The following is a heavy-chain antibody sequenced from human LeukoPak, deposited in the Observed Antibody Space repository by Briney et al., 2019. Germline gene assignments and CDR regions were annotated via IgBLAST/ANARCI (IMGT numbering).Heavy chain of an antibody. J-gene: IGHJ4*02. D-gene: IGHD2-21*01. Sequence: SETLSLTCSVSDGSINSGSYYWAWIRQPPGKGLEWIGSIYYSGSTYYNPSLKSRVTISVDTSKNQFSLKLSSVTAADTAVYYCARPGDIDYWGQGTLVTVSS. V-gene: IGHV4-39*01. CDR3: ARPGDIDY. CDR2: IYYSGST. CDR1: DGSINSGSYY.